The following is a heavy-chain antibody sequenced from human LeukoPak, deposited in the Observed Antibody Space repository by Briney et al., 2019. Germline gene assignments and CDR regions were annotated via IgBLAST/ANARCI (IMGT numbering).Heavy chain of an antibody. J-gene: IGHJ6*02. Sequence: PSETLSLTCAVSVGSISSGNWWTWVRQSPGKGLEGIGEIYHNGTLNYNPSLKSRVTISADSFKNHFSLKLTSVTAADTAVYYCATAPILRGEGGEHYKYGMDVWGQGTTVIVSS. CDR1: VGSISSGNW. V-gene: IGHV4-4*02. CDR2: IYHNGTL. CDR3: ATAPILRGEGGEHYKYGMDV. D-gene: IGHD2-2*02.